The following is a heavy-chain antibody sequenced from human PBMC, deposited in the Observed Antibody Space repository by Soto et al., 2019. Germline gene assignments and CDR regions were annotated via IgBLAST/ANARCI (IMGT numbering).Heavy chain of an antibody. CDR1: GYTFTSYG. J-gene: IGHJ4*02. V-gene: IGHV1-18*01. Sequence: QVHLVQSGAEVKKPGASVKVSCKASGYTFTSYGITWVRQAPGQGLEWMGWISAHNGNTDYAQKLQGRVIVTRDTSTSTAYMGRRSLISDDADVYSCARGRYGDYWGQGALVTVSS. CDR3: ARGRYGDY. D-gene: IGHD1-1*01. CDR2: ISAHNGNT.